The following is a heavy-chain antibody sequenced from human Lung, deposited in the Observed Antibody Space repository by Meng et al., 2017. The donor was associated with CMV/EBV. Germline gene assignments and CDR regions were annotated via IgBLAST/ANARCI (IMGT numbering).Heavy chain of an antibody. CDR2: INPKSGGT. CDR3: TSAPGDY. Sequence: QVRLVQSGAEVKKPGASVKVSCKASGYTFIDYYMHWGRQAPGQGLEWXGWINPKSGGTHYAQSFQGRVTITRDTSINTVYVEISSLKSDDTAVYYCTSAPGDYWGQGTLVTVSS. V-gene: IGHV1-2*02. CDR1: GYTFIDYY. J-gene: IGHJ4*03. D-gene: IGHD1-14*01.